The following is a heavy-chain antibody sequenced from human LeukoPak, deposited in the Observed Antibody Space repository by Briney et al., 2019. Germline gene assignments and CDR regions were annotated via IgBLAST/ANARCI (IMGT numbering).Heavy chain of an antibody. D-gene: IGHD2-15*01. Sequence: GGSLRLSCAASGFTFSGSAVHWVRQSSGKGLEWVGHIDKKDNLSATEYAESVKGKVTISRDNSKDTAVLHMDSLNTEDTALYYCTRDRGTYNWFDPWGQGTLVTVSS. V-gene: IGHV3-73*01. CDR2: IDKKDNLSAT. CDR1: GFTFSGSA. CDR3: TRDRGTYNWFDP. J-gene: IGHJ5*02.